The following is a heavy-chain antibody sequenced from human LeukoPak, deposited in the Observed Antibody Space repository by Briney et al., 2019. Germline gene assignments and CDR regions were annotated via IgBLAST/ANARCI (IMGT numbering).Heavy chain of an antibody. J-gene: IGHJ4*02. D-gene: IGHD2-15*01. V-gene: IGHV1-8*01. CDR1: GYTFTSYD. CDR3: ARGLVCSGGSCYSRPFDY. CDR2: MNPNSGNT. Sequence: ASVKVSCKASGYTFTSYDINWVRQATGQGLEWMGWMNPNSGNTGYAQKFQGRVTMTRNTSISTAYMELSSLGSEDTAVYYCARGLVCSGGSCYSRPFDYWGQGTLVTVSS.